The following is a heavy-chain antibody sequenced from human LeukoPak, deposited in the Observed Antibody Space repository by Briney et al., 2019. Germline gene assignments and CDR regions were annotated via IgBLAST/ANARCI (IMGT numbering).Heavy chain of an antibody. V-gene: IGHV3-7*03. CDR1: GFTFSSYA. CDR3: ASEDPYYFDY. CDR2: IKQDGSEK. Sequence: GGSLRLSCAASGFTFSSYAMSWVRQAPGKGLEWVANIKQDGSEKYYVDSVKGRFTISRDNAKNSLYLQMNSLRAEDTAVYYCASEDPYYFDYWGQGTLVTVSS. J-gene: IGHJ4*02.